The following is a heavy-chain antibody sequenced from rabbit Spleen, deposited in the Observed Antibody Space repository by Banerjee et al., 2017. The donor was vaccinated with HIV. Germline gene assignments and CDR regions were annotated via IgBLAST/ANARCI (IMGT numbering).Heavy chain of an antibody. CDR2: IDAGSSGFT. Sequence: QEQLEESGGDLVKPGASLTLTCKASGVSFSGSSYMCWVRQAPGKGLEWIACIDAGSSGFTYFASWAKGRFTISKTSSTTVTLQMTSLTAADTATYFCARDTSSSFSSYGMALWGPGTLVTVS. CDR1: GVSFSGSSY. CDR3: ARDTSSSFSSYGMAL. D-gene: IGHD1-1*01. J-gene: IGHJ6*01. V-gene: IGHV1S45*01.